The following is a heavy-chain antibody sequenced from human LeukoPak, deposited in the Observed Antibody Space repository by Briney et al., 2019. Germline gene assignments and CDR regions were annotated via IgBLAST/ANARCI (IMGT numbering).Heavy chain of an antibody. V-gene: IGHV4-61*02. D-gene: IGHD2-2*01. Sequence: PSQTLSLTCTVSGGSISSGSYYWSWIRQPAGKGLEWIGRIYTSGSINYNPSLKSRVTISVDTSKNQFSLKLSSVTAADTAVYYCARRRVVVPAAVDAFDIWGQGTMVTVSS. CDR2: IYTSGSI. CDR3: ARRRVVVPAAVDAFDI. J-gene: IGHJ3*02. CDR1: GGSISSGSYY.